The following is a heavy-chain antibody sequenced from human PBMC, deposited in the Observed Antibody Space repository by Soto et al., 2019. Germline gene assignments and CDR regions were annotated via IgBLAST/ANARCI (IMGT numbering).Heavy chain of an antibody. CDR3: AVTMTNYYYYGMDV. CDR1: GGTFSSYA. Sequence: QVQLVQSGAEVKKPGSSVKVSCKASGGTFSSYAISWVRQAPGQGLEWMGGIIPIFGTADYAQKFQGRVTIPACEXXSTAYMELSSLRSEDTAVYYCAVTMTNYYYYGMDVWGQGTTVTVSS. CDR2: IIPIFGTA. D-gene: IGHD3-22*01. J-gene: IGHJ6*02. V-gene: IGHV1-69*12.